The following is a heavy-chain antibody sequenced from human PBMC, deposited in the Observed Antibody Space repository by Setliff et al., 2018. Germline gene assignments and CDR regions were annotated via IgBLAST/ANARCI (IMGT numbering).Heavy chain of an antibody. D-gene: IGHD3-16*01. CDR3: VTKIGDDFDY. J-gene: IGHJ4*02. CDR1: GFIFSRHA. CDR2: TSDDESDK. Sequence: PGGSLRLSCGASGFIFSRHAMHWVRQAPGKGLDWVAVTSDDESDKHYADSVKGRFTISRDNLKNMVYLEMNSLRADDTAVYYCVTKIGDDFDYWGQGTLVTVSS. V-gene: IGHV3-30*04.